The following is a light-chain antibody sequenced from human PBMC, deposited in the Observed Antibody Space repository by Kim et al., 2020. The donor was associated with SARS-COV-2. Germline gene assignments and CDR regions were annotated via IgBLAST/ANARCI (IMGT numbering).Light chain of an antibody. Sequence: TFTCQASYSVASRLALYRQKSGKAPELLIYKVSTLETGVPSRFSGSGYGTEFTLTFSSLQPDDFASYYCQQYTSYPWTFGQGTKLEI. V-gene: IGKV1-5*03. CDR1: YSVASR. J-gene: IGKJ1*01. CDR3: QQYTSYPWT. CDR2: KVS.